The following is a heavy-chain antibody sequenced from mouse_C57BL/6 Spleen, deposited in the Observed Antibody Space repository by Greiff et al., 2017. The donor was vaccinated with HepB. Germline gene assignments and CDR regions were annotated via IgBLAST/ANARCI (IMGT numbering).Heavy chain of an antibody. CDR2: IDPETGGT. CDR1: GYTFTDYE. V-gene: IGHV1-15*01. J-gene: IGHJ2*01. CDR3: TRYGNYFDY. D-gene: IGHD2-1*01. Sequence: VKLQESGAELVRPGASVTLSCKASGYTFTDYEMHWVKQTPVHGLEWIGAIDPETGGTAYNQKFKGKAILTADKSSSTAYMELRSLTSDDSAVYYCTRYGNYFDYWGQGTTLTVSS.